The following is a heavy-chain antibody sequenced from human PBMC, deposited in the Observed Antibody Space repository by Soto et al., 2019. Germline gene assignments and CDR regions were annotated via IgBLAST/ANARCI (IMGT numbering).Heavy chain of an antibody. CDR3: AKDIYDILTGYSRGDGLDL. Sequence: EVQLVESGGALVQPGRSLRLACTASGCKVDDYAMHWVRQAPGKGLEWVSGISWKSGSMNYADSVKGRFTISRDNAKNSLYLQMNSLRSEDTALYYCAKDIYDILTGYSRGDGLDLWGHGTMVTVSS. CDR2: ISWKSGSM. D-gene: IGHD3-9*01. CDR1: GCKVDDYA. V-gene: IGHV3-9*01. J-gene: IGHJ3*01.